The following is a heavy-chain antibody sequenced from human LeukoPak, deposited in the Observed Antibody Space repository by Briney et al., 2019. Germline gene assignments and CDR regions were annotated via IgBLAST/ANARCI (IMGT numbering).Heavy chain of an antibody. J-gene: IGHJ4*02. CDR1: GGSISTYY. D-gene: IGHD5-18*01. Sequence: SETLSLTCTGSGGSISTYYWSWIRQPPGKGLERIGFIHYSGSTKYNPSLNSRVTISVDTSKNQFSLTLSSVTAADTAVYYCAREYSYGYSYYFDYWGQGTLVTVPS. CDR2: IHYSGST. V-gene: IGHV4-59*01. CDR3: AREYSYGYSYYFDY.